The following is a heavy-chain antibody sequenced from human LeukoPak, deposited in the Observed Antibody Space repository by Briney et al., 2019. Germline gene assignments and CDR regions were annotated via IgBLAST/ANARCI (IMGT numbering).Heavy chain of an antibody. CDR2: INPNSGGT. J-gene: IGHJ4*02. V-gene: IGHV1-2*02. Sequence: RASVNVSCKASGYTFTGYYMHWVRQAPGQGLEWMGWINPNSGGTSYAQKFQGRVTMTRDTSISTAYMELSRLRSDDTAVYYCARARYCSSTSCRLLDYWGQGTLVTVSS. D-gene: IGHD2-2*01. CDR3: ARARYCSSTSCRLLDY. CDR1: GYTFTGYY.